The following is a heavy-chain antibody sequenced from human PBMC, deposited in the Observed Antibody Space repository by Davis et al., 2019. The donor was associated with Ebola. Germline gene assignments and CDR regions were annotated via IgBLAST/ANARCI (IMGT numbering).Heavy chain of an antibody. CDR2: IYSGGST. J-gene: IGHJ4*02. CDR1: GFTVSSNY. D-gene: IGHD6-19*01. CDR3: ARVAVAGLFGG. V-gene: IGHV3-66*01. Sequence: GESLKISCAASGFTVSSNYMSWVRQAPGKGLEWVSVIYSGGSTYYADSVKGRFTISRDNSKNTLYLQMNSLRAEDTAVYYCARVAVAGLFGGWGQGTLVTVSS.